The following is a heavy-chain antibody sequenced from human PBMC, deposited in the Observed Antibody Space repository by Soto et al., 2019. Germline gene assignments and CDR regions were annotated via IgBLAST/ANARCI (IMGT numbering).Heavy chain of an antibody. J-gene: IGHJ6*02. CDR2: IYYSGYT. CDR1: GGSISSSSYY. Sequence: PSDTLSLTCTVSGGSISSSSYYWGWILHPPGKGLEWIGSIYYSGYTYYNPSLKSRVTISVDTSKNQFSLKLSSVTAADTAVYYCARHNGPLYVGYYYDMDVWGQGTTVT. V-gene: IGHV4-39*01. CDR3: ARHNGPLYVGYYYDMDV. D-gene: IGHD3-16*01.